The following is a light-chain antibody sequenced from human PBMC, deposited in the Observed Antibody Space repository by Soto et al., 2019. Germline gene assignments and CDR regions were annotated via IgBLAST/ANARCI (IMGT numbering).Light chain of an antibody. CDR3: QQYSTSPFS. J-gene: IGKJ5*01. Sequence: ENVLTQSPGTLSLSPGERATLSCRASQGTSSYLSGYQQRPGQAPRLLINGASSRATGIPDSFSGSGSGTDFTLTISRLEHEDFAVYYCQQYSTSPFSFGQGTQLEIK. CDR2: GAS. V-gene: IGKV3-20*01. CDR1: QGTSSY.